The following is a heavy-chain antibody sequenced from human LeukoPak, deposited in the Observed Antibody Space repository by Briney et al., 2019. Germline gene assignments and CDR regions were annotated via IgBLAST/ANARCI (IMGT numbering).Heavy chain of an antibody. D-gene: IGHD3-10*01. CDR1: GFTFTNYS. V-gene: IGHV3-21*01. CDR2: ISSSSTYK. CDR3: YPHYYGSGNLNWFDP. Sequence: GGSLRLSCAASGFTFTNYSMNWVRQTPGKGLEWVASISSSSTYKYYADSVKGRFTISRDNARNSLYLQMNSLRVDDTAVYYCYPHYYGSGNLNWFDPWGQGTLVTVSS. J-gene: IGHJ5*02.